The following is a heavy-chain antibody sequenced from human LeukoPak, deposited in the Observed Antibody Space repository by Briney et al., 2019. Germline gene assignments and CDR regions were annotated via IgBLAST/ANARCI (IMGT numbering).Heavy chain of an antibody. CDR1: GFTFSDYY. Sequence: GGSLRLSCAASGFTFSDYYMSWIRQAPGKGLEWVSYISSSSSYTNYADSVKGRFTISIDNAKNSLYLQMNSLRAEDTAVYYCARGGGLILRYFDWLFAYYFDYWGQGTLVTVSS. CDR2: ISSSSSYT. CDR3: ARGGGLILRYFDWLFAYYFDY. D-gene: IGHD3-9*01. V-gene: IGHV3-11*06. J-gene: IGHJ4*02.